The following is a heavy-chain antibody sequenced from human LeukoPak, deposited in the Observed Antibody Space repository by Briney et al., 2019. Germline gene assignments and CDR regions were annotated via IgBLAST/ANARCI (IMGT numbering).Heavy chain of an antibody. CDR3: ARVTSSWGSSGV. Sequence: PSQTLSLTCTVSGGSISSGSYYWSWIRQPAGKGLEWIGRVYTSGSTNYNPSLKSRVTISVDTSKNQFSLKLSSVTAADTAVYYCARVTSSWGSSGVWGQGTLVTVS. V-gene: IGHV4-61*02. D-gene: IGHD7-27*01. J-gene: IGHJ4*02. CDR1: GGSISSGSYY. CDR2: VYTSGST.